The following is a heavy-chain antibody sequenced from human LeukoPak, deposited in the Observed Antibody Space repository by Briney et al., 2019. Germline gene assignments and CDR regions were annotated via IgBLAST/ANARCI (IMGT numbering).Heavy chain of an antibody. J-gene: IGHJ4*02. D-gene: IGHD6-13*01. CDR3: ARVEPGYSSSWYGVDY. Sequence: GGSLRLSCAASGFTFSSYSMNWVRQAPGKGLEWVSSISSSSSYIYYADSVKGRFTISRDNAKNSLYLQMNSLRAEDTAVYYCARVEPGYSSSWYGVDYWGQGTLVTVSS. CDR2: ISSSSSYI. V-gene: IGHV3-21*01. CDR1: GFTFSSYS.